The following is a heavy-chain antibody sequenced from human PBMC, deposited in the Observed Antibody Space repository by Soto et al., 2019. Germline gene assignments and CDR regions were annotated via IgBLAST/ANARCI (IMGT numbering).Heavy chain of an antibody. D-gene: IGHD3-22*01. J-gene: IGHJ4*02. CDR1: GFTFSNYA. V-gene: IGHV3-23*01. Sequence: GGSLRLSCAASGFTFSNYAMNWVRQAPGKGLEWVSGITDSGGSTYYANSVKGRFTISRDNSKNTLYLEMNSLRAEDTAVYYCAIAGGLVVVPHFDYWGQGTLVTVSS. CDR2: ITDSGGST. CDR3: AIAGGLVVVPHFDY.